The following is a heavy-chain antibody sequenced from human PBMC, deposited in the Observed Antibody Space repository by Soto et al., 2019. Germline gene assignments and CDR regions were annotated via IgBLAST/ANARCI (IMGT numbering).Heavy chain of an antibody. V-gene: IGHV1-69*13. CDR1: GGTFSSYA. D-gene: IGHD4-17*01. CDR2: IIPIFGTA. CDR3: ARSPTTPNWFDP. J-gene: IGHJ5*02. Sequence: ASVKVSCKASGGTFSSYAISWVRQAPGQGLEWMGGIIPIFGTANYAQKFQGRVTITADESTSTAYMELSSLRSEDTAVYYCARSPTTPNWFDPWGQGTLVTVSS.